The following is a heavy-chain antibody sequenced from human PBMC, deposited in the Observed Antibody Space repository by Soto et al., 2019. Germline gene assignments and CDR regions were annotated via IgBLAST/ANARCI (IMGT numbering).Heavy chain of an antibody. V-gene: IGHV3-11*06. CDR2: INTSSSHT. CDR1: GFTFSDYY. D-gene: IGHD6-19*01. Sequence: GGSLRLSCAASGFTFSDYYMSWIRQAPGKGLEWVSYINTSSSHTNYADSVKGRFTISRDNAKNSLYLQMNSLRAEDTAVYYCARDRTRSTALAATGTYYYYYYGADVWGQGTTVT. CDR3: ARDRTRSTALAATGTYYYYYYGADV. J-gene: IGHJ6*02.